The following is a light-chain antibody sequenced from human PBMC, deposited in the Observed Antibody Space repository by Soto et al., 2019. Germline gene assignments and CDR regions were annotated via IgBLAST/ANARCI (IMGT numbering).Light chain of an antibody. CDR1: SSDVGGYNY. Sequence: QSALTQPASVSGSPGQSITISCNGTSSDVGGYNYVSWYQQHPGKAPKLMIYEVSNRPSGVSNRFSGSKSGNTASLTISGLQAEDEGDYYCSSYTSSSTLVFGTGTKLTVL. CDR3: SSYTSSSTLV. CDR2: EVS. J-gene: IGLJ1*01. V-gene: IGLV2-14*01.